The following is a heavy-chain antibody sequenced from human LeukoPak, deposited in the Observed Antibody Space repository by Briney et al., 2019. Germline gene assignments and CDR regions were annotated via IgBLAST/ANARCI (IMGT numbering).Heavy chain of an antibody. V-gene: IGHV4-59*01. J-gene: IGHJ4*02. CDR1: GATINTYD. Sequence: SETLSLTCTVSGATINTYDWSWIRQPPGEGLEWIGYIYYSGSTSYNPSLKSRVTISVDSSKTQFSLNLSSVTAADTAEYYSARASFNSGDWYVDYWGQGILVTVSS. D-gene: IGHD6-25*01. CDR2: IYYSGST. CDR3: ARASFNSGDWYVDY.